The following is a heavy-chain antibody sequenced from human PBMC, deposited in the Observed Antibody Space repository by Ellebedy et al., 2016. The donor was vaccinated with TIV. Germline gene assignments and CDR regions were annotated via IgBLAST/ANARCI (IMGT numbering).Heavy chain of an antibody. CDR2: VYHSGST. CDR1: GASLNSVNFY. CDR3: ARGYNYALNWFDT. V-gene: IGHV4-61*01. Sequence: MPSETLSLTCTVSGASLNSVNFYWSWIRQPPKKGLEWIGYVYHSGSTSYSPSLNSRVTMSMDKSKNQFSLKLTYVTAADTAVYFCARGYNYALNWFDTWGQGTLVTVSS. D-gene: IGHD5-18*01. J-gene: IGHJ5*02.